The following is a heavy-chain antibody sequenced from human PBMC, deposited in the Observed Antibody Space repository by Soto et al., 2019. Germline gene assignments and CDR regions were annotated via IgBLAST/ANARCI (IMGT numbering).Heavy chain of an antibody. CDR3: AKARVPTQDYVWGSFPDAFDI. V-gene: IGHV1-46*01. Sequence: QVQLVQSGAEVKKPGASVKVSCKASGYTFTSYYMHWVRQAPGQGLEWMGIINPSGGSTSYAQKFQGRVTMTRDTSTSTVYMELSSLRSEDTAVYYCAKARVPTQDYVWGSFPDAFDIWGQGTMVTVSS. CDR1: GYTFTSYY. CDR2: INPSGGST. D-gene: IGHD3-16*01. J-gene: IGHJ3*02.